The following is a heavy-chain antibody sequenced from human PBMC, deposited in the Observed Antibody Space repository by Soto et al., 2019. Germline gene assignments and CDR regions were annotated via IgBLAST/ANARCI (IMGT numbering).Heavy chain of an antibody. J-gene: IGHJ3*02. CDR2: ISAYNGNT. D-gene: IGHD3-22*01. CDR1: GYTFASYG. Sequence: GASVKLSCKASGYTFASYGISWVRQAPGQGLEWMGWISAYNGNTNYAQKLQGRVTMTTDTSTSTAYMELRSLRSDDTAVYYCARVYYYDSSGYSEGHGAFDIWG. CDR3: ARVYYYDSSGYSEGHGAFDI. V-gene: IGHV1-18*01.